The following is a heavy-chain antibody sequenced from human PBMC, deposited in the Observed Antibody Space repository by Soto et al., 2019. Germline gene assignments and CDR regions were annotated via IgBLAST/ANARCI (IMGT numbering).Heavy chain of an antibody. D-gene: IGHD4-17*01. J-gene: IGHJ5*02. CDR3: ARGLILRSPPPGWFDP. CDR2: INPSGGST. Sequence: ASVKVSCKASGYTITSYYMHWVRQPPGQGLEWMGIINPSGGSTSYAQKFQGRVTMTRDTSTSTVYMELRSLRSEDTAVYYCARGLILRSPPPGWFDPWGQGTLVTVSS. CDR1: GYTITSYY. V-gene: IGHV1-46*01.